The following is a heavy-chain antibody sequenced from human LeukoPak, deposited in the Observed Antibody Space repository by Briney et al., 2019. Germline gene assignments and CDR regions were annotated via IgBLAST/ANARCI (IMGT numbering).Heavy chain of an antibody. Sequence: PGGSLRLSCAASGFTFSSYAMHWVRQAPGKGLEWVAVISYDGSNKYYADSVKSRFTISRDNSKNTLYLQMNSLRTEDTAVYYCARSSSGWYGSFDYWAREPWSPSPQ. D-gene: IGHD6-19*01. CDR2: ISYDGSNK. V-gene: IGHV3-30*04. CDR1: GFTFSSYA. J-gene: IGHJ4*02. CDR3: ARSSSGWYGSFDY.